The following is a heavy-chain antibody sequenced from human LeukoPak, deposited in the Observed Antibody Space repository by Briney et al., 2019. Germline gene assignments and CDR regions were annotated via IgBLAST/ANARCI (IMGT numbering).Heavy chain of an antibody. V-gene: IGHV4-39*01. CDR2: KYYCGRP. J-gene: IGHJ3*01. D-gene: IGHD3-22*01. CDR3: AKAGVRYFDSSGLYAFDF. Sequence: SETLSLTCAVSGGSISSTSYYWAWIRQPPGKGLEWNGTKYYCGRPYHNPSLKSRITMSIDTSRNQFSLKLSSVDAADAAVYYCAKAGVRYFDSSGLYAFDFWGQGTTVTVSS. CDR1: GGSISSTSYY.